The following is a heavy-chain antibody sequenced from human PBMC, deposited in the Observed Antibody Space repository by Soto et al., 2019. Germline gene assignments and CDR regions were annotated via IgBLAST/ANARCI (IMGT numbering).Heavy chain of an antibody. V-gene: IGHV4-34*01. J-gene: IGHJ4*02. CDR2: INPSGSI. CDR3: ATFVGATTVTRGSPRDY. CDR1: GGSFSGYH. Sequence: VQLQQWGAGLLKPSETLSLTCAVYGGSFSGYHWSWFRQPPGKGLEWIGEINPSGSINYNPSLKSRVTISVDTSKNQFSLTLSSVTAADTAVYYCATFVGATTVTRGSPRDYWGQGTLVTVSS. D-gene: IGHD4-4*01.